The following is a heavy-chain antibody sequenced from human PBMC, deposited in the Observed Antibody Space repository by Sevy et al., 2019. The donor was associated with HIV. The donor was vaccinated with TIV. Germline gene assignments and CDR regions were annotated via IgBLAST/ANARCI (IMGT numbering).Heavy chain of an antibody. CDR1: GFTFGDYS. CDR3: TRWKGAQSVFDF. V-gene: IGHV3-49*04. Sequence: GGSLRLSCRASGFTFGDYSMSWVRQAPGKGLEWVSFLVKDGRLDYAASVKVRFGISRDGSKPIVDLQMNDLKTEDTAVYYCTRWKGAQSVFDFWGQGALVTVSS. CDR2: LVKDGRL. D-gene: IGHD1-1*01. J-gene: IGHJ4*02.